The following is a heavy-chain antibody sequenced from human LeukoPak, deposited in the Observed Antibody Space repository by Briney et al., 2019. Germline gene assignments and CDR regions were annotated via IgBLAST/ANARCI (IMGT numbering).Heavy chain of an antibody. CDR3: ARDARGWSGFDY. CDR2: IYTTGNT. V-gene: IGHV4-4*07. D-gene: IGHD3-3*01. J-gene: IGHJ4*02. Sequence: SETLSLTCSVPGGSISSYYWSWIRQPAGKGREWIGRIYTTGNTDYNPSLKSRVTMSVDTSKNQFSLNLSSVTAADTAVYYCARDARGWSGFDYWGQGTLVTVSS. CDR1: GGSISSYY.